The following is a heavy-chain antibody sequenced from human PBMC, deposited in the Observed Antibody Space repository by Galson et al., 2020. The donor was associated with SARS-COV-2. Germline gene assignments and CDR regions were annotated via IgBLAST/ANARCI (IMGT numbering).Heavy chain of an antibody. D-gene: IGHD1-26*01. Sequence: GGSLRLSCTVSGFTFSIYTMNWVRQAPGKGLEWVSAISSSSDYIYYADSLKGRFTISRDNAKNSLFLQMNSLRAEDTAIYYCARDSSWAMFGMDVWGQGTTVTVSS. V-gene: IGHV3-21*01. CDR3: ARDSSWAMFGMDV. J-gene: IGHJ6*02. CDR2: ISSSSDYI. CDR1: GFTFSIYT.